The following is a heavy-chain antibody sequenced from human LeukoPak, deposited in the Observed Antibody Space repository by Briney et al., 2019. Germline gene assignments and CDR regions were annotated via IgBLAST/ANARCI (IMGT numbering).Heavy chain of an antibody. D-gene: IGHD3-10*01. V-gene: IGHV4-34*01. CDR1: GGSFSGYY. CDR2: INHSGST. J-gene: IGHJ4*02. Sequence: KASETLSLTCAVYGGSFSGYYWSWIRQPPGKGLEWIGEINHSGSTNYNPSLKSRVTISVDTSKNQFSLKLSSVTAADTAVYYCAGSKGIGLDYWGQGTLVTVSS. CDR3: AGSKGIGLDY.